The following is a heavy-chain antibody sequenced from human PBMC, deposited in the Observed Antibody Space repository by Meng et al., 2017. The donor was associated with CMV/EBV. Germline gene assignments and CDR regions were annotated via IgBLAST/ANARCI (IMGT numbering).Heavy chain of an antibody. Sequence: ESLKISCTVSGGSISSYYWSWIRQPPGKGLEWIGYIYYSGSTNYNPSLKSRVTISVDTSKNQFSLKLSSVTAADTAVYYCARDPIAARPGGYYYYYGMDVWGQGTTVTVSS. CDR1: GGSISSYY. CDR2: IYYSGST. J-gene: IGHJ6*02. D-gene: IGHD6-6*01. CDR3: ARDPIAARPGGYYYYYGMDV. V-gene: IGHV4-59*01.